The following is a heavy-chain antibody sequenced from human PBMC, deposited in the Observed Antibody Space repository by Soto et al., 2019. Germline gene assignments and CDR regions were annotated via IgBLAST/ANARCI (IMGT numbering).Heavy chain of an antibody. V-gene: IGHV3-23*01. CDR1: GFTFSSYA. CDR3: AKTYYYDSSGHYCDY. J-gene: IGHJ4*02. D-gene: IGHD3-22*01. CDR2: ISGSGGST. Sequence: GGSLRLSCAASGFTFSSYAMSWVRQAPGKGLEWVSDISGSGGSTYYADSVKGRFTISRDNSKNTLYVQMNSLRAEDTAVYYCAKTYYYDSSGHYCDYWGQGTLVTVSS.